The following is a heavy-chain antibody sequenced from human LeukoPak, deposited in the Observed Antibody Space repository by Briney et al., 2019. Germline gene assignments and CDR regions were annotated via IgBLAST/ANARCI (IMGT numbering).Heavy chain of an antibody. CDR3: ARGGNDYVWGSYRFIDY. J-gene: IGHJ4*02. D-gene: IGHD3-16*02. CDR2: INPNSGGT. CDR1: GYTFTGYY. V-gene: IGHV1-2*02. Sequence: ASVKVSCKASGYTFTGYYMHWVRQAPGQGLEWMGWINPNSGGTNYAQKFQGRVTMTRDTSISTAYMELSRLRSDDTAVYYCARGGNDYVWGSYRFIDYWGQGTLVTVSS.